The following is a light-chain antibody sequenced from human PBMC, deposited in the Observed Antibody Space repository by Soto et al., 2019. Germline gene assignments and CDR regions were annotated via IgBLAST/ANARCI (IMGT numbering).Light chain of an antibody. J-gene: IGKJ3*01. CDR1: QTVSSN. CDR2: GAS. CDR3: QQYNDWPPFT. V-gene: IGKV3-15*01. Sequence: EIVMTQSPATLSVSPGERATLSCRASQTVSSNLDWYQQKPGQAPRLLIHGASTRAAGIPARFSGSGSGTEFTLTISSLQSEDFAVYYCQQYNDWPPFTVGPGTRVDIK.